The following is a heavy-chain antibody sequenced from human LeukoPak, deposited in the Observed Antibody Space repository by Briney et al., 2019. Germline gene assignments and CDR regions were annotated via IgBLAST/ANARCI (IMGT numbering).Heavy chain of an antibody. CDR3: ARFAVHRRITVAGQFGLDY. J-gene: IGHJ4*02. D-gene: IGHD6-19*01. CDR1: GYTFTGYY. V-gene: IGHV1-46*01. CDR2: INPSGGST. Sequence: EASVKVSCKASGYTFTGYYMHWVRQAPGQGLEWMGWINPSGGSTNYAQKFQGRVTMTRDTSTSTVYMELSSLRSDDTAVYYCARFAVHRRITVAGQFGLDYWGQGTLVSVSS.